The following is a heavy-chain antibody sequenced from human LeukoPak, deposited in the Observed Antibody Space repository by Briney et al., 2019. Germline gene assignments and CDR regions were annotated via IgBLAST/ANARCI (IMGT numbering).Heavy chain of an antibody. CDR3: ARVGYDSSGRFDY. V-gene: IGHV3-11*04. J-gene: IGHJ4*02. D-gene: IGHD3-22*01. CDR2: ISSSGSII. CDR1: GYTFSDYY. Sequence: GRSLRLSCAASGYTFSDYYMTWIRQAPGKGLEGVSYISSSGSIIYYADFVKGRYIIPRDNAKHSLYRPMNTLIAGDTAVFFWARVGYDSSGRFDYWGQGTLVTVYS.